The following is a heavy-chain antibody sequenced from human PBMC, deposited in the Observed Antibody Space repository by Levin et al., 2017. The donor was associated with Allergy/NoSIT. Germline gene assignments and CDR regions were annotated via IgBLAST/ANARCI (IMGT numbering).Heavy chain of an antibody. D-gene: IGHD2-2*01. CDR3: AREDIVVVPAAPEGYYFDY. CDR1: GGSISSYY. CDR2: IYTSGST. Sequence: SETLSLTCTVSGGSISSYYWSWIRQPAGKGLEWIGRIYTSGSTNYNPSLKSRVTMSVDTSKNQFSLKLSSVTAADTAVYYCAREDIVVVPAAPEGYYFDYWGQGTLVTVSS. J-gene: IGHJ4*02. V-gene: IGHV4-4*07.